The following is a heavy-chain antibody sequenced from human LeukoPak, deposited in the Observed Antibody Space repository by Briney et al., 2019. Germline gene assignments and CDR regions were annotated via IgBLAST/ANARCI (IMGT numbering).Heavy chain of an antibody. J-gene: IGHJ4*02. CDR1: AFTFSSYE. D-gene: IGHD3-10*01. V-gene: IGHV3-48*03. CDR3: ARVTGSGSYYDGRYFDY. CDR2: ISGGGSTI. Sequence: GGSLRLSCAASAFTFSSYEMSWVRQAPGKGLEWGSFISGGGSTIYNADSVKGRFTISRDNAKNSLYLQMNRLRAEDTAVYYCARVTGSGSYYDGRYFDYWGQGTLVTVSS.